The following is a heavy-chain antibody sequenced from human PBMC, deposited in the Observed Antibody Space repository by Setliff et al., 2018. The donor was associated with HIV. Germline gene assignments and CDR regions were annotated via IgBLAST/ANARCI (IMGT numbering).Heavy chain of an antibody. CDR1: GGSINSTSYY. D-gene: IGHD3-3*01. Sequence: PSETLSLTCTVSGGSINSTSYYCGWIRQPPGNVLEWIGSIYHTGRTYYKPALKSRFTISVDTSKNQFSLRLSSVAVGDTALYYCARSIVPVASGYYYFEYWGQGTLVTVS. CDR3: ARSIVPVASGYYYFEY. V-gene: IGHV4-39*01. CDR2: IYHTGRT. J-gene: IGHJ4*02.